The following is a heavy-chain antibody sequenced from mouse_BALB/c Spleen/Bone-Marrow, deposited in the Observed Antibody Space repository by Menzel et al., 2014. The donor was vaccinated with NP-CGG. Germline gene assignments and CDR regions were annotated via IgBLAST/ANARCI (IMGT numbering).Heavy chain of an antibody. V-gene: IGHV1-15*01. CDR1: GFTFTDYE. CDR3: TGEKVGDFDY. Sequence: VKLVESGAELVRPGASAKLSCKALGFTFTDYEMHWVKQTPVHGLEWIGTIHPGSGGTAYNQKFKGKATLTADKSSGTAYMELSSLTSEDSAVYYCTGEKVGDFDYWGQGTTLTVSS. CDR2: IHPGSGGT. J-gene: IGHJ2*01.